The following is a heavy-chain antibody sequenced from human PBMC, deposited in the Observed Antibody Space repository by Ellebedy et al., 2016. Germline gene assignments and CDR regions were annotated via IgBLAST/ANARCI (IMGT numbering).Heavy chain of an antibody. J-gene: IGHJ4*02. CDR1: GFIFSSYA. CDR3: AKVDGAFPTAPNDY. D-gene: IGHD4-17*01. V-gene: IGHV3-23*01. CDR2: ISGSGGSK. Sequence: GGSLRLSCAASGFIFSSYAMTWVRQAPGKGLEWVSGISGSGGSKYSAASVKGRFTISRDNSKNTLYLQMNSLRAEDTALYYCAKVDGAFPTAPNDYWGQGTLVIVSS.